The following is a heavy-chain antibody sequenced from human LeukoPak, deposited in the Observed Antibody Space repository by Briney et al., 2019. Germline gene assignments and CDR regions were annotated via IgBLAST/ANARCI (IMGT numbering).Heavy chain of an antibody. D-gene: IGHD3-10*01. Sequence: PSETLSLTCTVSGGSISSSSYYWGWIRQPPGKGLEWIGSIYYSGSTYYNPSLKSRVTISVDTSKNQFSLKLSSVTAAGTAVYYCARERTSLWSNPPLLWFGGSFDPWGQGTLVTVSS. CDR2: IYYSGST. CDR1: GGSISSSSYY. CDR3: ARERTSLWSNPPLLWFGGSFDP. J-gene: IGHJ5*02. V-gene: IGHV4-39*07.